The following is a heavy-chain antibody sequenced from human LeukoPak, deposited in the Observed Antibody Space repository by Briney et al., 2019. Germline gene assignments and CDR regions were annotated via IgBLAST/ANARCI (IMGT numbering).Heavy chain of an antibody. J-gene: IGHJ4*02. CDR2: ISWNSGSI. Sequence: PGGSLRLSCAASGFTFDGYAMHWVRQAPGKGLEWVSGISWNSGSIGYADSVKGRFTISRDNAKNALYLQMNSLRAEDTAVYYCAKDLHYGSADYWGQGTLVTVSS. CDR1: GFTFDGYA. CDR3: AKDLHYGSADY. V-gene: IGHV3-9*01. D-gene: IGHD3-10*01.